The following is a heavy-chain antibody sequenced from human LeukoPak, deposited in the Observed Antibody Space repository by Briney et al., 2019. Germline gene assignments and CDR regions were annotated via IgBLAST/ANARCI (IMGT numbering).Heavy chain of an antibody. CDR1: GGSISSYY. D-gene: IGHD5-18*01. Sequence: PSETLSLTCTVSGGSISSYYWSWIRQPPGKGLEWIGYIYYSGSTNYNPSLKSRVTISVDTSKNQFSPKLSSVTAADTAVYYCARGLEPTGDSYGYLNWFDPWGQGTLVTVSS. J-gene: IGHJ5*02. CDR2: IYYSGST. V-gene: IGHV4-59*01. CDR3: ARGLEPTGDSYGYLNWFDP.